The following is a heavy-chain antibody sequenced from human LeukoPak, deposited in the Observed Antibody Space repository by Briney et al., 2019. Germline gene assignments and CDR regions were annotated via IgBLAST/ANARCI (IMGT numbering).Heavy chain of an antibody. V-gene: IGHV1-46*01. D-gene: IGHD3-10*01. CDR2: INPSSGSI. CDR3: ARVGLGFGENFLAPFDY. J-gene: IGHJ4*02. Sequence: ASVKVSCKASGYTFTSYYIHWVRQAPGQGLEWMGIINPSSGSISYEQKFQGRVTMTRDTSTSTVYMELSSLRSEDTAVYFCARVGLGFGENFLAPFDYWGQGTLVSVYS. CDR1: GYTFTSYY.